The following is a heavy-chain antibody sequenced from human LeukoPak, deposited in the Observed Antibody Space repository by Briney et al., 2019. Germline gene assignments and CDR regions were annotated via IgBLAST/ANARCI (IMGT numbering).Heavy chain of an antibody. CDR3: ARGGPIAAAGTIDYYFDY. CDR1: GYTFTSYY. CDR2: INPSGGST. D-gene: IGHD6-13*01. V-gene: IGHV1-46*01. Sequence: ASVKVSCKASGYTFTSYYMHWVRQAPGQGLEWMGIINPSGGSTSYAQKFQGRVTMTRNTSISTAYMELSSLRSEDTAVYYCARGGPIAAAGTIDYYFDYWGQGTLVTVSS. J-gene: IGHJ4*02.